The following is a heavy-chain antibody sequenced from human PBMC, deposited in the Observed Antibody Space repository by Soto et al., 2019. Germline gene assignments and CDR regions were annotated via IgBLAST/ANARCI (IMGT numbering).Heavy chain of an antibody. J-gene: IGHJ3*02. CDR3: ARARSSPPRAFDI. CDR2: ISSSSSYI. CDR1: GFTFSSYS. Sequence: GGSLRLSCAASGFTFSSYSMNWVRQAPGKGLEWVSSISSSSSYIYYADSVKGRFTISRDNAKNSLYLQMNSLRAEDTAVYYCARARSSPPRAFDIWGQGTMVTVSS. D-gene: IGHD6-13*01. V-gene: IGHV3-21*01.